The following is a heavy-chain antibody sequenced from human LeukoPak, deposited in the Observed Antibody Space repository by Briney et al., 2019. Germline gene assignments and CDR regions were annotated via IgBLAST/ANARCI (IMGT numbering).Heavy chain of an antibody. J-gene: IGHJ4*02. D-gene: IGHD4-17*01. CDR3: ARAVYGDYPRGYFDY. Sequence: PGGSLRLSCAAFGFTFSSYEMNWVRQAPGKGLEWVSYISSSGSTIYYADSVKGRFTISRDNAKNSLYLQMNSLRAEDTAVYYCARAVYGDYPRGYFDYWGQGTLVTVSS. V-gene: IGHV3-48*03. CDR1: GFTFSSYE. CDR2: ISSSGSTI.